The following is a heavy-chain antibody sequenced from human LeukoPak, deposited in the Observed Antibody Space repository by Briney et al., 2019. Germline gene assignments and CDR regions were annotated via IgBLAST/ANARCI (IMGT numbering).Heavy chain of an antibody. CDR3: ARESPTLNDSSGYYFDY. CDR2: IYTSGST. V-gene: IGHV4-61*02. Sequence: PSETLSLTCTVSGGSISSGSYYWSWTRQPAGKGLEWIGRIYTSGSTNYNPSLKSRVTISVDTSKNQFSLKLSSVTAADTAVYYCARESPTLNDSSGYYFDYWGQGTLVTVSS. CDR1: GGSISSGSYY. D-gene: IGHD3-22*01. J-gene: IGHJ4*02.